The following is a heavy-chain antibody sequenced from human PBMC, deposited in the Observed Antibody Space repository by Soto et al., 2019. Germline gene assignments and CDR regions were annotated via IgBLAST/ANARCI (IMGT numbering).Heavy chain of an antibody. D-gene: IGHD1-26*01. Sequence: QVQQVQSGAEVKKPGSSVKVSCKASGGTFSNYGISWVRQAPGQGLEWMGGIIPMFGTSNYAQKFQGRVTITADASTSTAYMELSSLRSEDTAVYYCARDRTSTLVDRYYSMDVWGQGTTVTVSS. CDR1: GGTFSNYG. J-gene: IGHJ6*02. V-gene: IGHV1-69*01. CDR3: ARDRTSTLVDRYYSMDV. CDR2: IIPMFGTS.